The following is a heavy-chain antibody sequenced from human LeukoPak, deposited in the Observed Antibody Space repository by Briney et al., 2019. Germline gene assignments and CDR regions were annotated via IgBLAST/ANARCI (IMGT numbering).Heavy chain of an antibody. D-gene: IGHD1-1*01. V-gene: IGHV4-59*11. CDR3: ARHGTSGTNLNWFDP. J-gene: IGHJ5*02. CDR1: GGSISSHY. Sequence: SETLSLTCTVSGGSISSHYWSWIRQSPGKGLEWFGYIYYSGSTNYNPSLKSRVTISVDTSKNQFSLKLSSVTAADTAVYYCARHGTSGTNLNWFDPWGQGTLVTVSS. CDR2: IYYSGST.